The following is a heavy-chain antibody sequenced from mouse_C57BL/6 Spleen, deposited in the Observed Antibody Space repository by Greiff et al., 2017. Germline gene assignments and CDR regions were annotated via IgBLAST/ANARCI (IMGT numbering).Heavy chain of an antibody. CDR1: GFTFSSYG. J-gene: IGHJ2*01. D-gene: IGHD2-4*01. CDR2: ISSGGSYT. V-gene: IGHV5-6*02. Sequence: EVKLVESGGDLVKPGGSLKLSCAASGFTFSSYGMSWVRQTPDKRLEWVATISSGGSYTYYPDSVKGRFTISRDNAKNTLYLQMSSLKSADTAMYYCARRDDYGVLDYWGQGTTLTVSS. CDR3: ARRDDYGVLDY.